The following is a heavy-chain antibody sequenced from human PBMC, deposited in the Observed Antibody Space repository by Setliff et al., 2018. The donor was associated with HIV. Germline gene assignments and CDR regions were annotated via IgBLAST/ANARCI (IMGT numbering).Heavy chain of an antibody. J-gene: IGHJ5*02. V-gene: IGHV3-23*01. D-gene: IGHD5-18*01. Sequence: LRLSCAASGFTFSNYAMTWVRQAPGTGLECVSAISGGGGITYYADSVKGRFTISRDNSKNTLYLQMNSLRAEDTAVYYCAKEVDTAMTQGWFDPWGQGTLVTVSS. CDR3: AKEVDTAMTQGWFDP. CDR2: ISGGGGIT. CDR1: GFTFSNYA.